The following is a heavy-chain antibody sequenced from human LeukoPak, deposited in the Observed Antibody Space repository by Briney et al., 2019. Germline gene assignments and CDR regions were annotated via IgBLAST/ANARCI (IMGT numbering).Heavy chain of an antibody. CDR2: INPNSGGT. D-gene: IGHD3-10*01. V-gene: IGHV1-2*02. Sequence: GASVKVSCKASGYTFTGYYMHWVRQAPGQGLEWMGWINPNSGGTNYAQKFQGRVTMTRDTSIRTAYMELSSLRSEDTAVYYCARDGGRPMDYSGGYNWFDPWGQGALVTVSS. CDR1: GYTFTGYY. J-gene: IGHJ5*02. CDR3: ARDGGRPMDYSGGYNWFDP.